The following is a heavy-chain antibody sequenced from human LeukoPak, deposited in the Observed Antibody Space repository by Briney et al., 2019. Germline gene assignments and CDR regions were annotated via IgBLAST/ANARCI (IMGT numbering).Heavy chain of an antibody. CDR1: GGSISSHY. CDR3: ARAPLGYCSGGRCSGVKFDY. CDR2: GYNSGST. J-gene: IGHJ4*02. V-gene: IGHV4-59*11. D-gene: IGHD2-15*01. Sequence: ASETLSLTCTVSGGSISSHYWSWIRQPPGKGLGWIGYGYNSGSTNYNPSLKSRVTISIDTSKNQFSLKLSSVTAADTAVYYCARAPLGYCSGGRCSGVKFDYWGQGTLVTVSS.